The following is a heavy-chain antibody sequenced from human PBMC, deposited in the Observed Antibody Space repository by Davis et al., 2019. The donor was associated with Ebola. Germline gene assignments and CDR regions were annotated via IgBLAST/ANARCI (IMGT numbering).Heavy chain of an antibody. CDR1: GFTFSSYS. V-gene: IGHV3-21*04. D-gene: IGHD5-18*01. J-gene: IGHJ4*02. CDR3: TRDHRSYGLRSFDY. CDR2: ISSSSSYI. Sequence: GESLKISCAASGFTFSSYSMNWVRQAPGKGLEWVSSISSSSSYIYYADSVKGRFTISRDNAKNSLYLQMNSLRAEDTAVYYCTRDHRSYGLRSFDYWGQGTLVTVSS.